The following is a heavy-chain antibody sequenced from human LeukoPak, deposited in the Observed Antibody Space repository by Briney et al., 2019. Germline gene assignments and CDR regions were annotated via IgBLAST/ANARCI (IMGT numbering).Heavy chain of an antibody. V-gene: IGHV3-53*01. J-gene: IGHJ4*02. CDR1: GFTVSGKY. CDR2: IYVGGNT. D-gene: IGHD1-26*01. CDR3: VRGGGYGLYYSDY. Sequence: GGSLRLSCAVSGFTVSGKYMSWVRQAPGKGLEWVSVIYVGGNTNYADSVKGRFTISRDNSKNTLFLQMNSLRAEDTAVYYCVRGGGYGLYYSDYWGQGTLVTVSS.